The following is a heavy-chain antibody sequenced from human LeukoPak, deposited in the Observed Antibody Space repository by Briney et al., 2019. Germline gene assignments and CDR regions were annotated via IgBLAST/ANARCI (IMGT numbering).Heavy chain of an antibody. D-gene: IGHD3-10*02. J-gene: IGHJ4*02. CDR3: ARGVRGSTAFGTFDY. CDR2: IYYSGST. V-gene: IGHV4-59*01. CDR1: GGSISSYY. Sequence: SETLSLTCTASGGSISSYYLSWIRQPPGKGLEWIGYIYYSGSTNYNPSLKSRVTISVDTSKNQFPLKLSSVTAADTAVYYCARGVRGSTAFGTFDYWGQGTLVTVSS.